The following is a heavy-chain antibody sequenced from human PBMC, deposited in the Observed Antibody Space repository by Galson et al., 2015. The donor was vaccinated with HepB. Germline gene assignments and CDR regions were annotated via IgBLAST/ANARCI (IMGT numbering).Heavy chain of an antibody. CDR1: GFTFSSYG. J-gene: IGHJ5*02. D-gene: IGHD4-17*01. Sequence: SLRLSCAASGFTFSSYGMHWVRQAPGKGLEWVAVIWYDGSNKYYADSVKGRFTISRDNSKNTLYLQMNSLRAEDTAVYYCARDFDYGDYWNWFDPWGQGTLVTVSS. V-gene: IGHV3-33*01. CDR3: ARDFDYGDYWNWFDP. CDR2: IWYDGSNK.